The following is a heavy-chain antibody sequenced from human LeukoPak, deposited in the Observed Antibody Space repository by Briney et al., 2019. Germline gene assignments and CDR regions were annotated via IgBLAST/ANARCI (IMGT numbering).Heavy chain of an antibody. D-gene: IGHD3-10*01. J-gene: IGHJ4*02. CDR2: TYYRSMSKWYH. CDR1: VDCVSSDRGA. CDR3: ARGSYYIPPEGDFDY. V-gene: IGHV6-1*01. Sequence: QAPSHTSVISVDCVSSDRGARNCARHHPTSGLEWLGRTYYRSMSKWYHDYALSMKSRITINPDTSKNQFSLQLNSVTPEDTAVYYCARGSYYIPPEGDFDYWGQGILVTVSS.